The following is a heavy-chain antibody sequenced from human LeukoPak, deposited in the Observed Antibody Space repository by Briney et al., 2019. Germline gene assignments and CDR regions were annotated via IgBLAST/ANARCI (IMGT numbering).Heavy chain of an antibody. D-gene: IGHD3-22*01. CDR1: GYSIRSGYN. J-gene: IGHJ4*02. CDR3: ARAYYDNSGYYSLGY. Sequence: SETLSLTCAVSGYSIRSGYNWGWIRQPPGKGLEWIGSISHSGSTYYNPSLKSRISISVDTSKNQSSLKLSSVTAADTAIYYCARAYYDNSGYYSLGYWGQGTLVIVSS. V-gene: IGHV4-38-2*01. CDR2: ISHSGST.